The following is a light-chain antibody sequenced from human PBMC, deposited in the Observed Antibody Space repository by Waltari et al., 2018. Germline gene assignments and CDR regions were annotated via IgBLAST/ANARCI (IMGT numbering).Light chain of an antibody. J-gene: IGKJ5*01. CDR1: QNILYSSNNKNY. Sequence: DTVMTQSPNSLAVSLGARATINCKSSQNILYSSNNKNYLAWCQQKPGQPPKLLLYWASTRASGVPDRFSGSGSGTDFTLTISSLRTEDVAVYYCQQYYTIPITFGQGTRLEIK. CDR3: QQYYTIPIT. CDR2: WAS. V-gene: IGKV4-1*01.